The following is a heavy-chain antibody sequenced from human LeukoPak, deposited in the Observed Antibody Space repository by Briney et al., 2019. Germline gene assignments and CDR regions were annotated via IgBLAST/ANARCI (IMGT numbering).Heavy chain of an antibody. CDR2: TYYTSEWNN. V-gene: IGHV6-1*01. J-gene: IGHJ3*01. Sequence: SQTLSLTCAISGDSVSGNSVAWNWIRQSPSRGLEWPGRTYYTSEWNNDYAVAVKSRITINPDTPKNQVSLHLNSVTPDDTAVYYCARENRNAFDFWGQGTMVTVSS. CDR1: GDSVSGNSVA. CDR3: ARENRNAFDF.